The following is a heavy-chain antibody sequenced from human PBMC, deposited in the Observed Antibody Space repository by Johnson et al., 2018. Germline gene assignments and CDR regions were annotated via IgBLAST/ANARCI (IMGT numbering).Heavy chain of an antibody. CDR1: GFTFSTYS. CDR3: ASRYYDPSGFFAYFQH. J-gene: IGHJ1*01. Sequence: VQLVEAGGGLVQPGGSQRLRLSCAASGFTFSTYSMIWVRQAPGKGLAWVSYITAGSNRIKYADAVKGRFTISRDDARNSVFMQMNSLRDEDTAVYYCASRYYDPSGFFAYFQHWGQGTLVTVSS. V-gene: IGHV3-48*02. CDR2: ITAGSNRI. D-gene: IGHD3-22*01.